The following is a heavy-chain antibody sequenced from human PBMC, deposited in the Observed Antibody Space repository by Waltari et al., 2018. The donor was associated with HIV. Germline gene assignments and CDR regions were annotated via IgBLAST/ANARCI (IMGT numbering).Heavy chain of an antibody. Sequence: EVHLVESGGGLVQPGGSLRLACAASGFTFSNYAMNWVRQAPGKGLEWDAYISSGSETIYYADSVKGRFTISRDNGQNSLFLQMSSLRDEDTAVYYCVRYSSAYHWGQGTLLTVSS. CDR1: GFTFSNYA. CDR2: ISSGSETI. D-gene: IGHD5-18*01. CDR3: VRYSSAYH. J-gene: IGHJ1*01. V-gene: IGHV3-48*02.